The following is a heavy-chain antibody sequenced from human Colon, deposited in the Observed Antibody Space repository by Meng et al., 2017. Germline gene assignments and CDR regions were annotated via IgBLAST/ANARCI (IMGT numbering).Heavy chain of an antibody. J-gene: IGHJ4*02. CDR1: GGSISTGGYY. CDR3: ARIVSGRYFDD. Sequence: QVQLQESGPGLVKPSQTLSLTCTVSGGSISTGGYYWSWIRQLPGKGLEWIGYIYYSGSTYYNPSLRSLVSISVDTSKNQFSLRLTSVTAADTAVYYCARIVSGRYFDDWGQGTLVTVSS. V-gene: IGHV4-31*01. CDR2: IYYSGST. D-gene: IGHD1-26*01.